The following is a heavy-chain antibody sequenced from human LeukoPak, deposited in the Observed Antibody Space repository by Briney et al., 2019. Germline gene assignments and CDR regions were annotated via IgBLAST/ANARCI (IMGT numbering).Heavy chain of an antibody. D-gene: IGHD1-26*01. Sequence: SETLSLTCTVSGGSISSYYRSWIRQSPGKGLEWFGFIYTSGNTKYNPSLKSRGTISGDTSMNQLSLKLTSVTAAETAVYYCARHYSGAYSPFDYWGQGALVAVSS. J-gene: IGHJ4*02. CDR3: ARHYSGAYSPFDY. CDR1: GGSISSYY. V-gene: IGHV4-4*09. CDR2: IYTSGNT.